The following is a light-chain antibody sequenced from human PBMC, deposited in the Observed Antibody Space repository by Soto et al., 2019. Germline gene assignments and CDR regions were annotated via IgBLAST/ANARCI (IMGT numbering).Light chain of an antibody. Sequence: QSALTQPASVSGSPGQSITISCTGTSSDVGSYNLVSWYQQHPGKAPKLMIYEGSKRPSGVSNRFSGSKSGNTASLTISGLQAEDEADYYCCSYAASSTFTFGGGTKLTVL. CDR3: CSYAASSTFT. J-gene: IGLJ2*01. CDR1: SSDVGSYNL. CDR2: EGS. V-gene: IGLV2-23*03.